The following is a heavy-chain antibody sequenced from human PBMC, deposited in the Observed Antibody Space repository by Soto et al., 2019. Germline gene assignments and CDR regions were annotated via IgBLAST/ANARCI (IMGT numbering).Heavy chain of an antibody. CDR1: GFTFSSYG. V-gene: IGHV3-33*01. CDR2: IWYDGSNK. CDR3: ARDRNYGDYNWFDP. J-gene: IGHJ5*02. D-gene: IGHD4-17*01. Sequence: QVQLVASGGGVVQPGRSLRLSCAASGFTFSSYGMHWVRQAPGKGLEWVAVIWYDGSNKYYADSVKGRFTISRDNSKNTLYLQMNSLRAEDTAVYYCARDRNYGDYNWFDPWGQGTLVTVSS.